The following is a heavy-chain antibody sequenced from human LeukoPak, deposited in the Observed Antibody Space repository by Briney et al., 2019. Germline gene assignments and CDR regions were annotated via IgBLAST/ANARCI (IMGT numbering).Heavy chain of an antibody. D-gene: IGHD1-26*01. J-gene: IGHJ4*02. CDR2: IYWNDDV. V-gene: IGHV2-5*01. CDR1: GFSLSTSAVGVG. Sequence: SGPTLVKPTQTLTLTCTFSGFSLSTSAVGVGVGWIRQPPGKALEWLALIYWNDDVRYSPSLKSRLTITKDTSKNQVVVTMTNMDPVDTATYYCARRIRSGTYFDYWGQGTLVTVSS. CDR3: ARRIRSGTYFDY.